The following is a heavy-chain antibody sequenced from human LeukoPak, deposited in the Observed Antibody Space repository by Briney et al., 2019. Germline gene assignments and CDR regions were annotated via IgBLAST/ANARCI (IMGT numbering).Heavy chain of an antibody. D-gene: IGHD4-17*01. V-gene: IGHV3-48*04. CDR1: GFTFINYW. CDR2: ISSSGSTI. CDR3: ARVNGDYVSGFDY. Sequence: QSGGSLRLSFEASGFTFINYWMIWVRQAPGKGLEWVSYISSSGSTIYYADSVKGRFTISRDNAKNSLYLQMNSLRAEDTAVYHCARVNGDYVSGFDYWGQGTLVTVSS. J-gene: IGHJ4*02.